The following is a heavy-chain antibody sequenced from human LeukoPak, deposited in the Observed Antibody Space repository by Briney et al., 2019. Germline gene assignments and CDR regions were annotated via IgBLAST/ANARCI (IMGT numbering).Heavy chain of an antibody. CDR3: ARDPGIVGATDAFDI. CDR2: IYTSGST. Sequence: KPSETLSLTCTVSGGSISSYYWSWIRQPAGKGLEWIGRIYTSGSTNYNPSLKSRVTMSVDTSKNQFSLKLSSVTAADTAVYYCARDPGIVGATDAFDIWGQGTMVTVSS. V-gene: IGHV4-4*07. J-gene: IGHJ3*02. D-gene: IGHD1-26*01. CDR1: GGSISSYY.